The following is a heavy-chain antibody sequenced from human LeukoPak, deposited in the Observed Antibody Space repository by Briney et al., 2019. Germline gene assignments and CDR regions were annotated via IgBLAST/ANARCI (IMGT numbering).Heavy chain of an antibody. CDR3: ARHPRHTYYDYVWGSYRAELWFDP. V-gene: IGHV4-34*01. J-gene: IGHJ5*02. D-gene: IGHD3-16*02. Sequence: SETLSLTCAVYGGSFSGYYWSWIRQPPGKGLEWIGEINHSGSTNYNPSLKSRVTISVDTSKNQFSLKLSSVTAADTAVYYCARHPRHTYYDYVWGSYRAELWFDPWGQGTLVTVSS. CDR1: GGSFSGYY. CDR2: INHSGST.